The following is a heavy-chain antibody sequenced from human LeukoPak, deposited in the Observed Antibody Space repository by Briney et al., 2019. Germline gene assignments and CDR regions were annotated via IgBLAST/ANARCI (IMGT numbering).Heavy chain of an antibody. CDR1: EYTFIGYY. CDR3: ARGDNAAHFFDF. Sequence: ASVKVSCKASEYTFIGYYMHWVRQAPGQGLEWMGRINPRSGGTNYAEKFQGRVSMTRDTSINTAYMELRRLRFDDTAVYYCARGDNAAHFFDFWGQGSLVTVSS. J-gene: IGHJ4*02. D-gene: IGHD2-2*01. V-gene: IGHV1-2*06. CDR2: INPRSGGT.